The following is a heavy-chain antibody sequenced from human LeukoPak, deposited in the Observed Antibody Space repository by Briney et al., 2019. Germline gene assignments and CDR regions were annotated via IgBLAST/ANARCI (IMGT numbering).Heavy chain of an antibody. D-gene: IGHD3-3*01. CDR1: GGSISIYY. CDR2: IYYSGST. CDR3: ARGGAIFGVVRSSKFDY. Sequence: SETLSLTCTVSGGSISIYYWSWIRQPPGKGLEWIGYIYYSGSTNYNPSLKSRVTISVDTSKNQFSLKLSSVTAADTAVYYCARGGAIFGVVRSSKFDYWGQGTLVTVSS. V-gene: IGHV4-59*01. J-gene: IGHJ4*02.